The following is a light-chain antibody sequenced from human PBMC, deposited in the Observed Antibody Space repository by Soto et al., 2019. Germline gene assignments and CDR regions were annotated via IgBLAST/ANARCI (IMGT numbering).Light chain of an antibody. CDR1: QSVSSY. CDR3: QQRSNWPVT. Sequence: EIVLTKSAVTLSLSPWERATLSCRASQSVSSYLAWYRQNPGQPPRLPIYDASNRATGIPARFSGSGSGTDFTLTISSLEPEDFAAYYCQQRSNWPVTFGQGTRLDIK. V-gene: IGKV3-11*01. J-gene: IGKJ5*01. CDR2: DAS.